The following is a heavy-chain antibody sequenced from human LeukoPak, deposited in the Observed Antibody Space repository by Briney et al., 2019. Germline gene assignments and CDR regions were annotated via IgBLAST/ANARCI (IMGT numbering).Heavy chain of an antibody. Sequence: PSETLSLTCAVYGGSFSGYYWSWIRQPPGKGLEWIGEINHSGSTDYNPSLKSRVTISGDTSKNQFSLKLSSVTAADTAVYYCARGRRLTYYYDSSGYSANYYMDVWGKGTTVTVSS. CDR3: ARGRRLTYYYDSSGYSANYYMDV. V-gene: IGHV4-34*01. CDR2: INHSGST. CDR1: GGSFSGYY. D-gene: IGHD3-22*01. J-gene: IGHJ6*03.